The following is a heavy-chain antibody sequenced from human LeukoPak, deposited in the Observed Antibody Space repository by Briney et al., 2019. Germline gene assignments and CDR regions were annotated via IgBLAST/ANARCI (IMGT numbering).Heavy chain of an antibody. CDR1: GFTFSSYA. Sequence: GGSLRLSRAASGFTFSSYAIHWVRQAPGKGLEGVAGVSYDGTDKYYADSVKGRFSISRDNSKNTLFLQMNSLKPEDTAVFYCARVGHILGAKLDYWGQGTLVTVSS. J-gene: IGHJ4*02. D-gene: IGHD1-26*01. V-gene: IGHV3-30*04. CDR2: VSYDGTDK. CDR3: ARVGHILGAKLDY.